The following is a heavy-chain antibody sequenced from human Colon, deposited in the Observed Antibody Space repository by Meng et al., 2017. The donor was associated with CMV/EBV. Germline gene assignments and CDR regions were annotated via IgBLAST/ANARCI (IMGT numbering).Heavy chain of an antibody. D-gene: IGHD6-19*01. CDR2: ISYNSDNI. CDR1: GFTFEDHA. CDR3: AKDTDSSGWYVLFDL. J-gene: IGHJ4*02. V-gene: IGHV3-9*01. Sequence: GGSLRLSCAASGFTFEDHAMHWVRQAPGKGLEWVAGISYNSDNIQYAESVKGRFTISRDNAKNSLYLQMDSLRPEDTALYYCAKDTDSSGWYVLFDLWGQGTLVTVSS.